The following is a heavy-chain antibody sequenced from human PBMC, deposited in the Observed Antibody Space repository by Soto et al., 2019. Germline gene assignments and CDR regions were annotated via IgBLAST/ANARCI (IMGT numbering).Heavy chain of an antibody. CDR2: INPNSGGT. J-gene: IGHJ6*02. D-gene: IGHD3-3*01. V-gene: IGHV1-2*04. CDR1: GYTFTGYY. Sequence: GASVKVSCKASGYTFTGYYMHWVRQAPGQGLEWMGWINPNSGGTNYAQKFQGWVTMTRDTSISTAYMELSRLRSDDTAVYYCARGCPLQWLLCDGMDVWGQGTTVTVSS. CDR3: ARGCPLQWLLCDGMDV.